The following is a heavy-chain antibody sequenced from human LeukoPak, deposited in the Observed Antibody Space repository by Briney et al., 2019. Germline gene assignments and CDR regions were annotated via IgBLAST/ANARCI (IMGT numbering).Heavy chain of an antibody. D-gene: IGHD6-13*01. CDR2: IKEDGSEK. CDR1: GFTFSRHW. V-gene: IGHV3-7*01. Sequence: PVGSLRLSCAASGFTFSRHWMSWVRQAPGKGLEWVANIKEDGSEKYYVDSMKGRFTISRDNARNSLYLQMNSLRAEDTAVYYCAREVHAAVTDFDYWGQGTLVTVS. J-gene: IGHJ4*02. CDR3: AREVHAAVTDFDY.